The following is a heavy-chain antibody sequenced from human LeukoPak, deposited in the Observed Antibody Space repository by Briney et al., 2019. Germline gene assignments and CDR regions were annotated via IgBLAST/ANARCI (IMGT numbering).Heavy chain of an antibody. CDR2: IKQDGSEK. V-gene: IGHV3-7*01. D-gene: IGHD1-26*01. J-gene: IGHJ4*02. Sequence: GGSLRFSCAASGFTFSSYWMSWARQAPGKGLEWVANIKQDGSEKYYVDSVKGRFTISRDNAKNLLYLQMNSLRAEDTAVYYCAREKWELQGFDYWGQGTLVTVSS. CDR1: GFTFSSYW. CDR3: AREKWELQGFDY.